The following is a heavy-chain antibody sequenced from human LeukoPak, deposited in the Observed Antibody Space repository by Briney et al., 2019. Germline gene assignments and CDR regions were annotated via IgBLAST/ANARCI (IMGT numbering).Heavy chain of an antibody. J-gene: IGHJ6*02. CDR3: ARENYGDYFSYYYYGMDV. Sequence: ASVKVSCKASGGTFSGYAISWVRQAPGQGLEWMGGIIPILGTANYAQKFQGRVTITADESTSTAYMELSSLRSEDTAVYYCARENYGDYFSYYYYGMDVWGQGTTVTVSS. D-gene: IGHD4-17*01. CDR1: GGTFSGYA. CDR2: IIPILGTA. V-gene: IGHV1-69*13.